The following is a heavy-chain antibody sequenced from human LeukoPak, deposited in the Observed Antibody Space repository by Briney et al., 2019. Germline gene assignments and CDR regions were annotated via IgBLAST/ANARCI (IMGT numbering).Heavy chain of an antibody. CDR1: GFTFSSYW. D-gene: IGHD6-13*01. CDR3: ARDPSSWYYYYVDV. Sequence: GGSLRLSCAASGFTFSSYWMHWVRQGPGKGLEWVGRIKSKTDGGTTDYAAPVKGRFTISRDNAKNSLYLQMNSLRAEDTAVYYCARDPSSWYYYYVDVWGKGTTVTVSS. CDR2: IKSKTDGGTT. V-gene: IGHV3-15*01. J-gene: IGHJ6*03.